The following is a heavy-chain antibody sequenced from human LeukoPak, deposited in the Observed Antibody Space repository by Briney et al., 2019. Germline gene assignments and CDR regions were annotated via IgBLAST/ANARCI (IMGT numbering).Heavy chain of an antibody. J-gene: IGHJ6*03. V-gene: IGHV3-7*01. D-gene: IGHD6-6*01. CDR3: ARVGIAARPRPVYYYYYMDV. CDR2: IKQDGSEK. Sequence: GGSLRLSCAASGFTFSSYWMSWVRQAPGKGLEWVANIKQDGSEKYYVDSVKGRVTISIDNAKNSRYLQMNSLRDEDTAVYYCARVGIAARPRPVYYYYYMDVWGKGTTVTVSS. CDR1: GFTFSSYW.